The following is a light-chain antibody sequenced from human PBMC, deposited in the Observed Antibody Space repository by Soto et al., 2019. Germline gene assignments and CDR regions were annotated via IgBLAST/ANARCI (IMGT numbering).Light chain of an antibody. J-gene: IGKJ2*01. CDR2: DAS. V-gene: IGKV1-5*01. CDR3: QQYNSWMST. CDR1: QSISSW. Sequence: DIQMTQSPSTLSASVGDRVTITCRASQSISSWLAWYQQKPGKAPKLLIYDASSLESGVPSRFSGSGSGTEFTLTISSLQPDDFATYYCQQYNSWMSTFGQGTKLEIK.